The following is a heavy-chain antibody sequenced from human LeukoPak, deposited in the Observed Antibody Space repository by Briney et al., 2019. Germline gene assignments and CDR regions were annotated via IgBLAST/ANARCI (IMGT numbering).Heavy chain of an antibody. V-gene: IGHV1-69*06. D-gene: IGHD6-6*01. Sequence: SVKVSCKASGYTFTGYYMHWVRQAPGQGLEWMGGIIPIFGTANYAQKFQGRVTITADKSTSTAYMELSSLRSEDTAVYYCARAVGAARPNWFDPWGQGTLVTVSS. CDR1: GYTFTGYY. CDR2: IIPIFGTA. J-gene: IGHJ5*02. CDR3: ARAVGAARPNWFDP.